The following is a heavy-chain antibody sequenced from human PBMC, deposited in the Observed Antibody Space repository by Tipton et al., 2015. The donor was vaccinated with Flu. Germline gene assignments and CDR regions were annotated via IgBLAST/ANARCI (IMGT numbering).Heavy chain of an antibody. V-gene: IGHV4-4*07. Sequence: TLSLTCTVSGGSFSDSYWSWIRQPAGKGLEWIGRIYTSGNTNYSPSLKSRLTMSVDASKKQFSLKLRSVTAADTAVYYCARGSGSGTFVIFDFWGQGTLVTVSS. CDR1: GGSFSDSY. D-gene: IGHD3-10*01. CDR2: IYTSGNT. CDR3: ARGSGSGTFVIFDF. J-gene: IGHJ4*02.